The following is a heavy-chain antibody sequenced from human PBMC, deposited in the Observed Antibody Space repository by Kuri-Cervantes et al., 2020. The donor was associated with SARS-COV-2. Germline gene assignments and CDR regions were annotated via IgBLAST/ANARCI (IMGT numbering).Heavy chain of an antibody. V-gene: IGHV1-46*01. Sequence: ASVKVSCKASGYTFTSYYMHWVRQAPGQGLEWMGIINPSGGSTSYAQKFQGRVTMTRDTSTSTVYMELSSLRSEDTAVYYCARANTMVQGTNWFDPWGQGTLVTVSS. CDR1: GYTFTSYY. CDR3: ARANTMVQGTNWFDP. D-gene: IGHD3-10*01. CDR2: INPSGGST. J-gene: IGHJ5*02.